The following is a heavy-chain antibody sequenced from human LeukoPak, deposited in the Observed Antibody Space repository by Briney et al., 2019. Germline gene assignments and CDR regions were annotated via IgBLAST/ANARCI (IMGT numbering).Heavy chain of an antibody. CDR3: ALTYCSGGSCYSGDYYGMDV. D-gene: IGHD2-15*01. J-gene: IGHJ6*02. CDR1: GGTFSSYA. Sequence: SVKVSCKASGGTFSSYAISWVRQAPGQGLEWMGGIIPIFGTANYAQKFQGRVTITADESTNTAYMELSSLRSEDTAVYYCALTYCSGGSCYSGDYYGMDVWGQGTTVTASS. CDR2: IIPIFGTA. V-gene: IGHV1-69*13.